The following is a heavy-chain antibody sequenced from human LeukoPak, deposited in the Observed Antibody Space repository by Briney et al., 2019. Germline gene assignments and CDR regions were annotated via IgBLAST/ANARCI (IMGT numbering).Heavy chain of an antibody. Sequence: GGSLRLSCAASGFTFSNYAMSWVRQAPGKGLQWVSALTDSGRSTYYADSVKGRFTISRDNSKNTLYLQMNSLRAEDTAVYYCARDRFWSGYFNYYYYGMDVWGQGTTVTVSS. D-gene: IGHD3-3*01. CDR2: LTDSGRST. V-gene: IGHV3-23*01. CDR3: ARDRFWSGYFNYYYYGMDV. J-gene: IGHJ6*02. CDR1: GFTFSNYA.